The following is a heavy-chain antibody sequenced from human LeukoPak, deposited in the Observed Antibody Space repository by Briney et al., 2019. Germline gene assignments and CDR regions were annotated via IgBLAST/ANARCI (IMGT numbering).Heavy chain of an antibody. Sequence: GGSLRLSCAASGFSFSSFAMTWVRQAPGKGLEWVSSITGGHYPTYNTDSVKGRFTISRDNSKNTLYLQMNSLRADDTAVYYCARVVWGGDSSGYPLAFYAFDIWGQGTMVTVSS. D-gene: IGHD3-22*01. V-gene: IGHV3-23*01. CDR3: ARVVWGGDSSGYPLAFYAFDI. CDR2: ITGGHYPT. J-gene: IGHJ3*02. CDR1: GFSFSSFA.